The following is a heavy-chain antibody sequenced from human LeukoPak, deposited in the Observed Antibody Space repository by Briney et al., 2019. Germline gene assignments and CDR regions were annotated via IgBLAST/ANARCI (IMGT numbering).Heavy chain of an antibody. Sequence: GGSLRLSCAASGFTFSSYSMNWVSQAPGKGLEWVSSISSSSSYIYYADSVKGRFTISRDNAKNSLYLQMNSLRAEDTALYYCARGGITIFGVVSYMDVWGKGTTVTVSS. D-gene: IGHD3-3*01. V-gene: IGHV3-21*04. CDR1: GFTFSSYS. CDR3: ARGGITIFGVVSYMDV. CDR2: ISSSSSYI. J-gene: IGHJ6*03.